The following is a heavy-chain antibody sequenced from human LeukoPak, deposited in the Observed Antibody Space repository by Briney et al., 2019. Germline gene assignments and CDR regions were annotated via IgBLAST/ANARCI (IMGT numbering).Heavy chain of an antibody. V-gene: IGHV1-24*01. CDR2: FDPEDGET. CDR1: GYTLTELS. J-gene: IGHJ4*02. D-gene: IGHD3-10*01. CDR3: ATRVFINYGSGNGPQD. Sequence: GASVKVSCKVSGYTLTELSMHWVRQAPGKGLEWMGGFDPEDGETIYAQKVQGRVTMTEDTSTDTAYMELSSLRSEDTAVYYCATRVFINYGSGNGPQDWGQGTLVTVSS.